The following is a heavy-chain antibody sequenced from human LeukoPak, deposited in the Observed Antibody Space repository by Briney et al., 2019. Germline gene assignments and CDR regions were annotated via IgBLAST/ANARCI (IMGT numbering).Heavy chain of an antibody. CDR3: ATNREYCGGDCYSYDAFDI. V-gene: IGHV1-8*01. D-gene: IGHD2-21*01. CDR2: MNPNSDNT. Sequence: ASVKVSCKASGYTFTSYDINWVRQATGQGLEWMGWMNPNSDNTGYARKFQGRVTITRNTSISTAYMELSSLRSEDTAVYYCATNREYCGGDCYSYDAFDIWGQGTMVTVSS. J-gene: IGHJ3*02. CDR1: GYTFTSYD.